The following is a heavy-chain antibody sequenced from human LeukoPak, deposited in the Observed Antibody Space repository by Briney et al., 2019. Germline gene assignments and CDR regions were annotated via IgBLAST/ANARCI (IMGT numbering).Heavy chain of an antibody. Sequence: GGSLRLSCAASGFTFSSYAMSWVRQAPGKGLEWVSVMYSRGDTYYADSVKGRLTFSRDISKNTLYLQMNGLRTEDTAMYYCARDAPQVPAAGVLASWGRGTLVTVSS. CDR2: MYSRGDT. CDR3: ARDAPQVPAAGVLAS. D-gene: IGHD6-13*01. J-gene: IGHJ5*02. CDR1: GFTFSSYA. V-gene: IGHV3-53*01.